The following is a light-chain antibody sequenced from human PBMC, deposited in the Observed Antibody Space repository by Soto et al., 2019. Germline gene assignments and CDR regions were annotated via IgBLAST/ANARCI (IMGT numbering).Light chain of an antibody. Sequence: DIVLTQSPATLSLSPGNRVTLSCRANERISHSLAWYQQRPGQAPRILIYDASFRATGIPERFSGSGSGTDFTLSISSLDPEDFAVYYCQLSQQRSSWPPIAFGQGTRLDLK. CDR1: ERISHS. CDR2: DAS. V-gene: IGKV3-11*01. J-gene: IGKJ5*01. CDR3: QLSQQRSSWPPIA.